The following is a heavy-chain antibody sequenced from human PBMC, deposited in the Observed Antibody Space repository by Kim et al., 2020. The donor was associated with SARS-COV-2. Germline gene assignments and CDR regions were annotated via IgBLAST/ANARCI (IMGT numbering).Heavy chain of an antibody. CDR1: GFTFSSYG. V-gene: IGHV3-30*18. D-gene: IGHD2-15*01. J-gene: IGHJ5*02. CDR2: ISYDGSNK. CDR3: AKDGGRYCSGGSCYNNTWCDP. Sequence: GGSLRLSCAASGFTFSSYGMHWVRQAPGKGLEWVAVISYDGSNKYYADSVKGRFTISRDNSKNTLYLQMNSLRAEDTAVYYCAKDGGRYCSGGSCYNNTWCDPWGQGTLVTVSS.